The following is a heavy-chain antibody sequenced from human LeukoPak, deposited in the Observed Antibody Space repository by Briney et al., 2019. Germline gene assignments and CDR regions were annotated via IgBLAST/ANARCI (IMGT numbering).Heavy chain of an antibody. CDR2: VSHDSTHK. Sequence: PGGSLRLSCVASAFAFSTYTMHWVRQAPGKGLEWVAVVSHDSTHKYYADSVQGRFTISRDNSKNTVYLQMNSLRLDDTAVYYCAVDLLDGVPDYFDFWGQGTLVTVSS. J-gene: IGHJ4*02. CDR1: AFAFSTYT. CDR3: AVDLLDGVPDYFDF. V-gene: IGHV3-30-3*01. D-gene: IGHD5-12*01.